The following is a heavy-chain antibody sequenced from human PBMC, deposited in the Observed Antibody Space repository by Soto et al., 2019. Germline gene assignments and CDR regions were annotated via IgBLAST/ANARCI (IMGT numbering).Heavy chain of an antibody. Sequence: LVQSGAEVKKPGSSVKVSCXASGGTFSSYAISXXXXXXXXXLXWMGGIIPIFGTANYAHKFQGRVTITADESTITAYIELSSLRSKHTAVYYCRFWSGYLIPPDYWGQGTLVTVSS. V-gene: IGHV1-69*01. CDR2: IIPIFGTA. J-gene: IGHJ4*02. CDR1: GGTFSSYA. CDR3: RFWSGYLIPPDY. D-gene: IGHD3-3*01.